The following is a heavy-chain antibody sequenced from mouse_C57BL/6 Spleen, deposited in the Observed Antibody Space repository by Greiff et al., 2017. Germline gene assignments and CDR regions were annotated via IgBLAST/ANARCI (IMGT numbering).Heavy chain of an antibody. CDR2: IDPSDSYT. Sequence: QVQLQQPGAELVRPGTSVKLSCKASGYTFTSYWMHWVKQRPGQGLEWIGVIDPSDSYTNYNQKFKGKATLTVDTSSSTAYMQLSSLTSEDSAVYYCARRFTTVVAFDYWAKGTTLTVSS. V-gene: IGHV1-59*01. CDR3: ARRFTTVVAFDY. D-gene: IGHD1-1*01. J-gene: IGHJ2*01. CDR1: GYTFTSYW.